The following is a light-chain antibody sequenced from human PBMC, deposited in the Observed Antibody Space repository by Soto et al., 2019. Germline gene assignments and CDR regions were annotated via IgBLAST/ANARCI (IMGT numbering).Light chain of an antibody. CDR3: MQAPQNPQYT. CDR2: LAS. V-gene: IGKV2-28*01. J-gene: IGKJ2*01. Sequence: DIVMTQSPLSLPVTPGEPASISCRSSQSLLHSNGYNYLDWYLQKPGQSPQLLIYLASIRASGVPDRFSGSGSGTDFTLKISRVEAEDVGVYYCMQAPQNPQYTFGQGTKVEIK. CDR1: QSLLHSNGYNY.